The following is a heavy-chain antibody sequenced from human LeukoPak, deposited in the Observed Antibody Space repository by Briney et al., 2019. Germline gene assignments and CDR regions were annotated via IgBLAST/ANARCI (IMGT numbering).Heavy chain of an antibody. V-gene: IGHV3-30-3*01. J-gene: IGHJ4*02. CDR1: GFTFSSYA. CDR3: AKDLLRWKRSGGATYGGDFDY. Sequence: PGRSLRLSCAASGFTFSSYAMHWVRQAPGKGLEWVAVISYDGSNKYYADSVKGRFTISRDNSKNTLYLQMNSLRAEDTAVYYCAKDLLRWKRSGGATYGGDFDYWGQGTLVTVSS. D-gene: IGHD1-26*01. CDR2: ISYDGSNK.